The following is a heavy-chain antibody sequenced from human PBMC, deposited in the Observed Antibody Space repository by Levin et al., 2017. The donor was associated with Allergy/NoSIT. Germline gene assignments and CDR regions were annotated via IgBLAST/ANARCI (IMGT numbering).Heavy chain of an antibody. V-gene: IGHV3-74*01. CDR2: IDSDGSGT. J-gene: IGHJ6*02. CDR3: ARDKFYAMDV. Sequence: PSETLSLTCAASGFTFSKNWVHWVRQAPGKGLVWVSRIDSDGSGTTYADSVKGRFTISRDNAKNTAYLQMNSLRAEDTAVYYCARDKFYAMDVWGQGTTVTVSS. CDR1: GFTFSKNW.